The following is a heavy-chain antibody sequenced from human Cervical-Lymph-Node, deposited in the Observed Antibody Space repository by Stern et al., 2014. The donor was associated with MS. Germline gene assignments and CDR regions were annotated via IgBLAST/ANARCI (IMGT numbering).Heavy chain of an antibody. J-gene: IGHJ5*02. CDR3: ATHPVGP. Sequence: EVQLLESGAEVKKPGESLKISCKTSGYNFTNQRIAWGRQRPGKGLEFMGIIYPGDSDTRYNPSFQGQVTISADKSINTAYLQWRSLKASDTAMYYCATHPVGPWGQGTLVTVSS. CDR2: IYPGDSDT. CDR1: GYNFTNQR. V-gene: IGHV5-51*01.